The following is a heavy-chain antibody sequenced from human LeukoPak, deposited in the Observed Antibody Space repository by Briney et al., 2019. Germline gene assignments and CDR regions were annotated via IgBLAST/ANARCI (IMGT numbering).Heavy chain of an antibody. D-gene: IGHD2-15*01. J-gene: IGHJ4*02. V-gene: IGHV4-34*01. CDR1: GGSFSGYY. Sequence: SSETLSLTCAVYGGSFSGYYWSWICQPPGKGLEWIGEINHSGSTNYNPSLKSRVTVSIDTSKNQFSLKLSSVTAADTAVYYCARRCSGGSCYNYWGQGTLVTVSS. CDR3: ARRCSGGSCYNY. CDR2: INHSGST.